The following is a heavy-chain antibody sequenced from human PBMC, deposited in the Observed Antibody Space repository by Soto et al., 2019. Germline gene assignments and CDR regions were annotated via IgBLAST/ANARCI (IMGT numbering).Heavy chain of an antibody. CDR2: ISYDGSNK. V-gene: IGHV3-30*18. J-gene: IGHJ6*02. CDR3: AKDRYFEGYYYDGMDV. D-gene: IGHD3-9*01. Sequence: QVQLVESGGGVVQPGRSLRLSCAASGFTFSSYGMHWVRQAPGKGLEWVAVISYDGSNKYYADSVKGRFTISRDNSKNTLYLQMNSLRAEDTAVYYCAKDRYFEGYYYDGMDVWGQGTTVTVSS. CDR1: GFTFSSYG.